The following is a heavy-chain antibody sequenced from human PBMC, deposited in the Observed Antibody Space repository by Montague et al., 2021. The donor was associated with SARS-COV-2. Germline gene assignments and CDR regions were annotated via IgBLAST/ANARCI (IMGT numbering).Heavy chain of an antibody. Sequence: SETLSLTCVVSGDSITSSNWWSWVRQPPGKGLEWIGEISRSGPTNYSPPLRSRVTMSIDTVKNYFSLTVTSVTAADTAVYYCSRLNERGYHRYESDYWGQGTLVTVSS. D-gene: IGHD5-12*01. CDR1: GDSITSSNW. CDR2: ISRSGPT. J-gene: IGHJ4*02. V-gene: IGHV4/OR15-8*02. CDR3: SRLNERGYHRYESDY.